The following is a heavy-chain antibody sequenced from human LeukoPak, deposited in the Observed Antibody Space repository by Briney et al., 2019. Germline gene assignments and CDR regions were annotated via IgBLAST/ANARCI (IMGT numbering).Heavy chain of an antibody. CDR2: IKQDGSEK. J-gene: IGHJ3*02. V-gene: IGHV3-7*01. CDR1: GFTFSSYW. Sequence: PGGSLRLSCAASGFTFSSYWMSWVRQAPGKGLEWVANIKQDGSEKYYVDSVKGRFTISRDNAKNSLYLQMNSLRAEDTAVYYCARDRAFLGATLAFDIWGQGTMVTVSS. CDR3: ARDRAFLGATLAFDI. D-gene: IGHD1-26*01.